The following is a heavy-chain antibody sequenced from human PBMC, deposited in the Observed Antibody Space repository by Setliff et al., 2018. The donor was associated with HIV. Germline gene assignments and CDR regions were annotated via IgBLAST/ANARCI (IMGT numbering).Heavy chain of an antibody. CDR2: INPHSGDT. Sequence: ASVKVSCKASGYTFTGYYMHWVRQAPGQGLEWMGWINPHSGDTNYAQKFQDRVTMNRDTSVNIAYMQLSRLRSEDTAVYYCARAPTLFGVEYYYYFGMDVWGQGTTVTVSS. D-gene: IGHD3-3*01. CDR3: ARAPTLFGVEYYYYFGMDV. J-gene: IGHJ6*02. V-gene: IGHV1-2*02. CDR1: GYTFTGYY.